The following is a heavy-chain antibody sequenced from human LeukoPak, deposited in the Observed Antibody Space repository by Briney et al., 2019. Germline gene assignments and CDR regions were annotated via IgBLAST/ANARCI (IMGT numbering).Heavy chain of an antibody. Sequence: SETLSLTCTVSGGSISSYYWSWIRQPPGKGLEWIGYIYYSGSTNYNPSLKSRVTISVDTSKNQFSLKLSSVTAADTAVDYCARSHSVWTSFDYWGQGTLVTVSS. V-gene: IGHV4-59*01. CDR2: IYYSGST. J-gene: IGHJ4*02. CDR1: GGSISSYY. D-gene: IGHD3/OR15-3a*01. CDR3: ARSHSVWTSFDY.